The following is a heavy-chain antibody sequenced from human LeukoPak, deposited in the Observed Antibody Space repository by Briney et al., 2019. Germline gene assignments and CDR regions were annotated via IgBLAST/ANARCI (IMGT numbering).Heavy chain of an antibody. CDR3: VRENYFDY. CDR2: IYYSGST. Sequence: SQTLSLTCTVSGGSISSGAYYWGWIRQHPGKGLEYIGYIYYSGSTYYNPSLKSRVTISVDRSKNQFSLKLSSVTAADTAVYYCVRENYFDYWGQGIMVSVSS. CDR1: GGSISSGAYY. V-gene: IGHV4-31*03. J-gene: IGHJ4*02.